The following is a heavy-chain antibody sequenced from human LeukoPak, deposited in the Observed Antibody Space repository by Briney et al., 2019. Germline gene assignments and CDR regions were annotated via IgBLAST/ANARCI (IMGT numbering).Heavy chain of an antibody. CDR2: ISGSGGST. Sequence: QAGGSLRLSCAASGFTFSSYAMSWVRQAPGKGLEWVSAISGSGGSTYYADSVKGRFTIPRDNSKNTLYLQMNSLRAEDTAVYYCAKDHTYYSSGWFGYWGQGTLVTVSS. D-gene: IGHD6-19*01. CDR1: GFTFSSYA. J-gene: IGHJ5*01. V-gene: IGHV3-23*01. CDR3: AKDHTYYSSGWFGY.